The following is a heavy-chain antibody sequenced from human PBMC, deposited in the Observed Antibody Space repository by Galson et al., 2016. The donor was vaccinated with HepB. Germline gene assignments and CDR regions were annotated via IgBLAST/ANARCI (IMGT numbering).Heavy chain of an antibody. D-gene: IGHD6-6*01. CDR2: IYHSGTT. Sequence: SETLSLTCAVSGGSISSNNWWSWVRQPPGKGLEWIGEIYHSGTTIYNASLKSRVTISVDKSKSQFSLELTSVTAADTAVYYCTRDVVEDTTSFRSKLNNWFDPWGQGTLVTVSS. CDR1: GGSISSNNW. CDR3: TRDVVEDTTSFRSKLNNWFDP. V-gene: IGHV4-4*02. J-gene: IGHJ5*02.